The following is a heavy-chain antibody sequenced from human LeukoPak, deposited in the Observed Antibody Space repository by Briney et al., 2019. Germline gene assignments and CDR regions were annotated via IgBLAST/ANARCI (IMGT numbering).Heavy chain of an antibody. CDR3: ARDRYGDGFAHLDY. J-gene: IGHJ4*02. D-gene: IGHD5-24*01. V-gene: IGHV1-2*02. CDR1: GYTFTSYA. Sequence: ASVKVSCKASGYTFTSYAIHWVRQAPGQGLEWMGWITPSGGTNYPQKFQGRVAITWDTSITTAYMDLSRLTSDDTAVYYCARDRYGDGFAHLDYWGQGALVTVSS. CDR2: ITPSGGT.